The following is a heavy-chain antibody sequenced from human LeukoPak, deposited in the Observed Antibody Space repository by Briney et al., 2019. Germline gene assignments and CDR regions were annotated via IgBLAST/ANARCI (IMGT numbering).Heavy chain of an antibody. Sequence: SETLPLTCTVSGGSISSYYWSWIRQPAGKGLEWIGRIYTSGSTNYNPSLKSRVTMSVDTSKNQFSLKLSSVTAADTAVYYCARAGIAAAGPIHDYWGQGTLVTVSS. CDR1: GGSISSYY. CDR3: ARAGIAAAGPIHDY. J-gene: IGHJ4*02. D-gene: IGHD6-13*01. V-gene: IGHV4-4*07. CDR2: IYTSGST.